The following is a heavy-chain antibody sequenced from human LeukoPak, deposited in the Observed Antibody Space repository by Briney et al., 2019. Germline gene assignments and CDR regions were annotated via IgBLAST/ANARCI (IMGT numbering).Heavy chain of an antibody. CDR2: MNPNSGNT. J-gene: IGHJ4*02. Sequence: ASVKVSCKASGYTFTSYDINWVRQATGQGLEWMGWMNPNSGNTGYAQKFQGRVTMTRNTSISTAYMELSSLRSEDTAVYYCARGGLAAAGNGWWYFDYWGQGTLVTVSS. CDR3: ARGGLAAAGNGWWYFDY. CDR1: GYTFTSYD. V-gene: IGHV1-8*01. D-gene: IGHD6-13*01.